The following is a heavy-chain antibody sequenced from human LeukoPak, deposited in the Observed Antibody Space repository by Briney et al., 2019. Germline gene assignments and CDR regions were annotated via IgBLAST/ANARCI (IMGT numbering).Heavy chain of an antibody. CDR3: ARSPYRVAVVGIGWFDP. CDR2: ISSSGSTI. CDR1: GFTFSSYE. Sequence: GGSLRLSCAASGFTFSSYEMNWVRQAPGKGLEWVSYISSSGSTIYYADSVKGRFTISRDNAKNSLYLQMNSLRAEDTAVYYCARSPYRVAVVGIGWFDPWGQGTLVTVSS. D-gene: IGHD6-19*01. J-gene: IGHJ5*02. V-gene: IGHV3-48*03.